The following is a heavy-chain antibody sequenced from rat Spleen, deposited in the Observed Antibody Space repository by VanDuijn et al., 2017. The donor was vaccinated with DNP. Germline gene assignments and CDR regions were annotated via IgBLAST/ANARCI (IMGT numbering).Heavy chain of an antibody. V-gene: IGHV3-4*01. J-gene: IGHJ2*01. CDR1: GYTITSGY. Sequence: EIQLQESGPGLVKPSQSLSLTCSVTGYTITSGYDWSWIRKFPGNKMEWMGYISYSGTTNYNPSLKSRISITRDTSKNQFFLQLNSVTTEDTATYYCARWTRYFDSWGQGVMVTVSS. D-gene: IGHD1-7*01. CDR2: ISYSGTT. CDR3: ARWTRYFDS.